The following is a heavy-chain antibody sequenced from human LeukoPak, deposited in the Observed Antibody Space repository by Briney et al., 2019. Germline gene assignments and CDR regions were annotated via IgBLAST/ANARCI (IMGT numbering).Heavy chain of an antibody. CDR1: GGTFSSYA. CDR2: IIPIFGTA. Sequence: SVKVSCKASGGTFSSYAISWVRQAPGQGLEWMGGIIPIFGTANYAQKFQGRVTITADESTSTAYMELSSLRSEDTAVYYCATARRGYGGNFPLFNWGQGTLVTVSS. CDR3: ATARRGYGGNFPLFN. V-gene: IGHV1-69*13. J-gene: IGHJ4*02. D-gene: IGHD4-23*01.